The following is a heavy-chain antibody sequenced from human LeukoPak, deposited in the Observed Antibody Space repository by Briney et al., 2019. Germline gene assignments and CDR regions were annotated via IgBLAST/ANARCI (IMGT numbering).Heavy chain of an antibody. Sequence: GGSLRLSCAASGFTVSSNYMSWVRQAPGKGLEWVSVIYSGGSTYYADSVKGRFTISRDNSKNTLYLQMNSLRVEDTAVYYCARKLLEVSTTTGAQGTLVTVSS. J-gene: IGHJ4*02. D-gene: IGHD5-24*01. CDR1: GFTVSSNY. CDR3: ARKLLEVSTTT. CDR2: IYSGGST. V-gene: IGHV3-66*01.